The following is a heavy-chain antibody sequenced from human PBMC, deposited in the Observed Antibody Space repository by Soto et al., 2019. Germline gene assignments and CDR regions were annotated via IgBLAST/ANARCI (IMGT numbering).Heavy chain of an antibody. V-gene: IGHV1-2*02. D-gene: IGHD3-10*01. CDR1: GYTFTGYY. CDR3: ATTGNYGSGTSSRVDY. J-gene: IGHJ4*02. Sequence: GASVKVSCKASGYTFTGYYVHWVRQAPGQGLEWMAWINPNNGGTVYAQKFQGRVSMTRDTSISTAYMDLSSLRFDDTAVYYCATTGNYGSGTSSRVDYWGQGTLVTVSS. CDR2: INPNNGGT.